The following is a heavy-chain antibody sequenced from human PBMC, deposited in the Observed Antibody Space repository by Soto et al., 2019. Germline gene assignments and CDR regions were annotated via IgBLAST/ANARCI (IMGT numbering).Heavy chain of an antibody. Sequence: SETLSLTCAVYGGSFSGYYWSWIRQPPGKGLEWIGEINHSGSTNYNPSLKSRVNISVDTSKNQFSLKLSSVTAADTAVYYCAREIAVAGTGYWGQGTLVTVSS. D-gene: IGHD6-19*01. J-gene: IGHJ4*02. CDR3: AREIAVAGTGY. CDR1: GGSFSGYY. V-gene: IGHV4-34*01. CDR2: INHSGST.